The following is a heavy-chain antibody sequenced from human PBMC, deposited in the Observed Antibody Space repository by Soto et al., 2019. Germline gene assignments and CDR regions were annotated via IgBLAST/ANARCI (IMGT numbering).Heavy chain of an antibody. V-gene: IGHV3-48*01. CDR2: ISSSSSTI. CDR3: ARDYGDYVGGGYDY. D-gene: IGHD4-17*01. J-gene: IGHJ4*02. CDR1: GFTFSSYS. Sequence: GGSLRLSCAASGFTFSSYSMNWVRLAPGKGLEWVSYISSSSSTIYYADSVKGRFTISRDNAKNSLYLQMNSLRAEDTAVYYCARDYGDYVGGGYDYWGQGTLVTVSS.